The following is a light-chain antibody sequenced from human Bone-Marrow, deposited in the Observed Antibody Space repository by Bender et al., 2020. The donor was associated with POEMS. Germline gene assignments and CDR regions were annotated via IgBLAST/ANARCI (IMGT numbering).Light chain of an antibody. CDR2: EVT. CDR1: SSDVGGYEY. Sequence: QSALTQPASLSGSPGQSITISCTGTSSDVGGYEYVSWYQQHPGKAPKLTIYEVTNRPSGISNRFSGSKSGNTASLTISGLQAEDEADYYCISYTTGSSLYVFGTGTKVTVL. V-gene: IGLV2-14*01. CDR3: ISYTTGSSLYV. J-gene: IGLJ1*01.